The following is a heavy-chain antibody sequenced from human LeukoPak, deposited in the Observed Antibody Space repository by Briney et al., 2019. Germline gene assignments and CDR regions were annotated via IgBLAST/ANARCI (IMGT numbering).Heavy chain of an antibody. Sequence: GSSVKVSCKASGGTFSSYAISWVRQAPGQGLEWMGGIIPIFGTANYAQKFQGRVTITADESTSTAYMELSSLRSEDTAVSYCARDSKYYGSGSYYGYWGQGTLVTVSS. D-gene: IGHD3-10*01. CDR3: ARDSKYYGSGSYYGY. V-gene: IGHV1-69*01. CDR2: IIPIFGTA. CDR1: GGTFSSYA. J-gene: IGHJ4*02.